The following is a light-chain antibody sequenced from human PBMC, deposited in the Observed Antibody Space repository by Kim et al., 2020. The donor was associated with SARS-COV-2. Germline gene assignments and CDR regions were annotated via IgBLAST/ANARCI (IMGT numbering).Light chain of an antibody. CDR3: QQYHDLVT. Sequence: SASVGDRVTITCQASQDITNYLNWYQQKPGKAPKLLIYDASILETGVPSRFSGSQSGTDFTFTIRNLQPEYVATYYCQQYHDLVTFGQGTRLEIK. CDR2: DAS. J-gene: IGKJ5*01. CDR1: QDITNY. V-gene: IGKV1-33*01.